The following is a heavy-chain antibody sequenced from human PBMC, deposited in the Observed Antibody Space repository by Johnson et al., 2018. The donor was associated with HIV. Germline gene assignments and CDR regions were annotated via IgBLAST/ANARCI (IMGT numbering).Heavy chain of an antibody. J-gene: IGHJ3*02. CDR1: GFIFSDYY. D-gene: IGHD3-3*01. V-gene: IGHV3-11*04. CDR3: ARDLGGFWNNDYKGDAFDI. CDR2: ISSSGNPI. Sequence: VQLVESGGGLVKPGGSLRLSCAASGFIFSDYYMSWIRQAPVKGLEWVSYISSSGNPIYYADSVKGRFTISRDNAKNSLYLQMNSLRAEDTAVYYCARDLGGFWNNDYKGDAFDIWGQGTMVTVSS.